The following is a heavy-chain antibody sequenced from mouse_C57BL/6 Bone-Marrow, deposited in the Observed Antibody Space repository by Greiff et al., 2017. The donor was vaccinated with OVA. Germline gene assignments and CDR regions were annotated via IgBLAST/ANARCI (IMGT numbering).Heavy chain of an antibody. Sequence: QVQLKESGPGLVQPSQSLSITCTVSGFSLTSYGVHWVRQSPGKGLEWLGVIWSGGSTDYNAAFISRLSIIKDNSKSQVFFKMNSLQADDTAIYYCASTYYSNDYAMDYWGQGTSVTVSS. CDR3: ASTYYSNDYAMDY. CDR1: GFSLTSYG. V-gene: IGHV2-2*01. J-gene: IGHJ4*01. D-gene: IGHD2-5*01. CDR2: IWSGGST.